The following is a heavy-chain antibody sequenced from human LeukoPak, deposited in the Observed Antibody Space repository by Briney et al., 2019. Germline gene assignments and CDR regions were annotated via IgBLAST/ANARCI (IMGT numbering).Heavy chain of an antibody. CDR1: GGSINNSY. J-gene: IGHJ3*01. Sequence: SETLSLTCTVSGGSINNSYWNWIRQPPGKGLEWIGYIHYSGTTDYNPSLKSRVTISIDTSKNQFSLNLSSMTAADTAVYYCARNNAFDVRGQGTMVTVSS. CDR3: ARNNAFDV. V-gene: IGHV4-59*01. CDR2: IHYSGTT.